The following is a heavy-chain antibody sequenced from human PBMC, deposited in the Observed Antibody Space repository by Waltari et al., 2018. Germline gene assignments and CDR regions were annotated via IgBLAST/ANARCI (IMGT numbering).Heavy chain of an antibody. CDR3: ARQFSSGWYSEY. J-gene: IGHJ4*02. V-gene: IGHV4-34*01. D-gene: IGHD6-19*01. Sequence: QVQLQQWGAGLLKPSETLSLTCAADGVSFSGYYWSWIRQSPGKGLEWIGEINHSGSTNYNPSLKSRVTISVDTSKNQFSLKVSSVTAADTAVYYCARQFSSGWYSEYWGQGTLVTVSS. CDR1: GVSFSGYY. CDR2: INHSGST.